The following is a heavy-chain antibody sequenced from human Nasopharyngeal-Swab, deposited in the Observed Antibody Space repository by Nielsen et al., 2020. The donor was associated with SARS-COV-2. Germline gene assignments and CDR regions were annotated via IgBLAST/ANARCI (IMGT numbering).Heavy chain of an antibody. CDR2: IYYSGST. V-gene: IGHV4-59*01. J-gene: IGHJ6*02. Sequence: SETLSLTCTVSGGSISSYYWSWIRQPPGKGLEWIGYIYYSGSTNYNPSLKGRVTISVDTSKNQFSLKLSSVTAADTAVYYCAREKYYYGSGSSGGMDVWGQGTTVTVSS. CDR1: GGSISSYY. CDR3: AREKYYYGSGSSGGMDV. D-gene: IGHD3-10*01.